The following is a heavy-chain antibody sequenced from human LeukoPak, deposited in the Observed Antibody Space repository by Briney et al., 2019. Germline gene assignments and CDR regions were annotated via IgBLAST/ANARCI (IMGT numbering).Heavy chain of an antibody. CDR3: ARAGSHWHYVY. CDR2: IKQDGSER. V-gene: IGHV3-7*01. CDR1: GFTFSGFS. J-gene: IGHJ4*02. Sequence: GGSLRLSCAASGFTFSGFSMSWVRQSPTKGLEWVANIKQDGSERYYVDSVKGRSTISRDNAKNSLSLQMNNLRVEDTAVYYCARAGSHWHYVYWGQGTVVTVSS. D-gene: IGHD3-10*01.